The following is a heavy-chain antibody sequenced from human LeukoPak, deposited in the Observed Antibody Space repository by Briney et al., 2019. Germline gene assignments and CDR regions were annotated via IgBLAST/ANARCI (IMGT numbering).Heavy chain of an antibody. J-gene: IGHJ4*02. CDR3: ARDNTYMFDY. CDR1: GGSISSSS. Sequence: PSETLSLTCTVSGGSISSSSYYWGWIRQPPGKGLEWVSSISSSSSYIYYADSVKGRFTVARDNAKNTLYLEMNRLRAEDTAVYYCARDNTYMFDYWGQGTQVTVSS. V-gene: IGHV3-21*01. CDR2: ISSSSSYI. D-gene: IGHD2-2*02.